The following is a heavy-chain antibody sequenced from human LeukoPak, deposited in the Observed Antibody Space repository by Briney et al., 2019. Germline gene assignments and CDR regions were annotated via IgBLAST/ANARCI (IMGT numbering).Heavy chain of an antibody. CDR3: ASTGGGSRYPDY. J-gene: IGHJ4*02. Sequence: SETLSLTCAVSGGSISSSNWWGWVRQPPGKGLEWIGEIYYSGSTNYNPSVKSRVTISVDKSENQFSLKLSSVTAADTAVYYCASTGGGSRYPDYWGQGTLVTVSS. CDR2: IYYSGST. D-gene: IGHD2-15*01. V-gene: IGHV4-4*02. CDR1: GGSISSSNW.